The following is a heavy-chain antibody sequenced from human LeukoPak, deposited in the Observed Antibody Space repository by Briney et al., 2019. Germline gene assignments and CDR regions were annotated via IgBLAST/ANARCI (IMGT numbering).Heavy chain of an antibody. CDR3: ARRGGGYQLLYRGYFDY. J-gene: IGHJ4*02. Sequence: PGGSLRLSCAASGFTFSSYAMSWVRQAPGKGLEWVSAISGSGGSTYYADSVKGRFTISRDNSKNTLYLQMNSLRAEDTAVYYCARRGGGYQLLYRGYFDYWGQGTLGTVSS. CDR1: GFTFSSYA. D-gene: IGHD2-2*02. CDR2: ISGSGGST. V-gene: IGHV3-23*01.